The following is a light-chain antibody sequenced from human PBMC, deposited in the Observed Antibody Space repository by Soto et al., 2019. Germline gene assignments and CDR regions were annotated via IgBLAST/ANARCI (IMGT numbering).Light chain of an antibody. CDR1: SSDVGVYNY. V-gene: IGLV2-11*01. J-gene: IGLJ1*01. CDR2: DVS. Sequence: SALTQPRSVSGSPGQSVTISCTGTSSDVGVYNYVSWYQQYPGKAPKIMIYDVSKRPSGVPDRFSGSKSDNTASLTISGIQAEDEADYYCCSYAGSYTFVFGIGTKVTVL. CDR3: CSYAGSYTFV.